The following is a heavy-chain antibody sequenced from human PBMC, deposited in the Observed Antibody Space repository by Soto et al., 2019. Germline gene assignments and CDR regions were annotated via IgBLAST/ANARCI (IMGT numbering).Heavy chain of an antibody. CDR1: GGSISSSSYY. J-gene: IGHJ5*02. D-gene: IGHD3-9*01. CDR3: ASYDILTGYYGTFDP. CDR2: IYYSGST. V-gene: IGHV4-39*01. Sequence: SETLSLTCTVSGGSISSSSYYWGCIRQPPGKGLEWIGSIYYSGSTYYNPSLKSRVTISVDTSKNQFSLKLSSVTAADTAVYYCASYDILTGYYGTFDPWGQGTLVTVSS.